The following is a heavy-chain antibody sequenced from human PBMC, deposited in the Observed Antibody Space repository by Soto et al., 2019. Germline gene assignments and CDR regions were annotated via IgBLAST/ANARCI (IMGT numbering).Heavy chain of an antibody. Sequence: PSETLSLTCTFSGGSIISYYWSWIRQPPGKGLEWIGYIYYSGSTNYNPSLKSRVTISVDTSKNQFSLKLSSVTAADTAVYYCARDGDYGDFFPFDYWGQGTLVTVSS. D-gene: IGHD4-17*01. CDR3: ARDGDYGDFFPFDY. V-gene: IGHV4-59*01. J-gene: IGHJ4*02. CDR1: GGSIISYY. CDR2: IYYSGST.